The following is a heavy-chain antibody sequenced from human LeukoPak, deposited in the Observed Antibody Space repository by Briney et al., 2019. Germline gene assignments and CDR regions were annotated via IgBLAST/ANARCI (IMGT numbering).Heavy chain of an antibody. J-gene: IGHJ6*02. Sequence: ASVKVSCTASGGTFSSYAISWVRQAPGQGLEWMGGIIPIFGTANYAQKFQGRVTITADESTSTAYMELSSLRSEDTAVYYCARHRTGSGWYIIYYGMDVWGQGTTVTVSS. D-gene: IGHD6-19*01. V-gene: IGHV1-69*13. CDR3: ARHRTGSGWYIIYYGMDV. CDR1: GGTFSSYA. CDR2: IIPIFGTA.